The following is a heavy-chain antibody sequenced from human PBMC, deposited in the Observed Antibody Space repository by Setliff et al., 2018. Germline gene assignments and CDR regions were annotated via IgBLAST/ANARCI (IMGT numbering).Heavy chain of an antibody. CDR1: GYSFTDYW. Sequence: GASLTLPCKGSGYSFTDYWIAWVRQTPGKGLEWMGTIYPGNADARYSPSFQGQVTISTDTSINTAFLQWNNLKASDTAVYYCARRGERFFNWFDPWGQGTLVTVSS. CDR2: IYPGNADA. D-gene: IGHD2-21*01. J-gene: IGHJ5*02. CDR3: ARRGERFFNWFDP. V-gene: IGHV5-51*01.